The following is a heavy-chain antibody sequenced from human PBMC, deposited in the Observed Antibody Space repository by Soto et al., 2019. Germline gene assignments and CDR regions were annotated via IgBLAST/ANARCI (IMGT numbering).Heavy chain of an antibody. V-gene: IGHV3-30-3*01. CDR2: ISYDGTNK. D-gene: IGHD7-27*01. CDR1: GFSFSISP. CDR3: ARDPKTSGGQHWAFNYFDS. Sequence: GGSLRLSCAASGFSFSISPMHWVRQAPGKGPEWVALISYDGTNKFYADSVKGRFTISRDNSKSTLYLQVDSLRPEDAAVYYCARDPKTSGGQHWAFNYFDSWGQGTLV. J-gene: IGHJ4*02.